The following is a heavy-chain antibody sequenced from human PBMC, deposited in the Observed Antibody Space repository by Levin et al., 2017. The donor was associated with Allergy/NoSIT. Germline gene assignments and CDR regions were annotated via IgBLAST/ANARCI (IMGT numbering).Heavy chain of an antibody. V-gene: IGHV4-39*07. CDR3: AGEPNSPYYYHYGLDV. J-gene: IGHJ6*02. Sequence: SQTLSLTCPVSGGSISDDSYYWAWVRQPPGKGLEWIGSIYYDGSAYYNPSLKTRLTISVDTSKNQFSLRVNSVTAADTAIYYCAGEPNSPYYYHYGLDVWGQGTTVTVSS. CDR2: IYYDGSA. D-gene: IGHD2/OR15-2a*01. CDR1: GGSISDDSYY.